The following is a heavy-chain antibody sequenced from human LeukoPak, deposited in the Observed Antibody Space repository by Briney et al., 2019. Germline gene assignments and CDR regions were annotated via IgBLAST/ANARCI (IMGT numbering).Heavy chain of an antibody. CDR2: IIPILGIA. Sequence: SVKVSCKASGGTFSSYAISWVRQAPGQGLEWMGRIIPILGIANYAQKFQGRVTITADKSTSTAYMELSSLRSEDTAVYYCARDRLLDCSGGSCYLPGGYWGQGTLVTVSS. CDR3: ARDRLLDCSGGSCYLPGGY. J-gene: IGHJ4*02. CDR1: GGTFSSYA. V-gene: IGHV1-69*04. D-gene: IGHD2-15*01.